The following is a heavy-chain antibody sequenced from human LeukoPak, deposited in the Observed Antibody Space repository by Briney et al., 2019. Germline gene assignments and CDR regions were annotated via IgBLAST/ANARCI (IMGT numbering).Heavy chain of an antibody. Sequence: SETLSLTCTVSGGSISSGDYYWSWIRQPPGKGREWIGYIYYSVSTYYNPSLKSRVTISVDTSKNQFSLKLSSVTAADTAVYYCARVNYYYYYMHVWGKGTTVTVSS. V-gene: IGHV4-30-4*08. CDR3: ARVNYYYYYMHV. J-gene: IGHJ6*03. CDR2: IYYSVST. CDR1: GGSISSGDYY.